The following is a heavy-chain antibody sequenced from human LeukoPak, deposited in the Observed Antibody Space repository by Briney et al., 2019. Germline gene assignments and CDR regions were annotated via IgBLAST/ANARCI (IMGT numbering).Heavy chain of an antibody. CDR1: GFTLRSYT. V-gene: IGHV3-21*01. D-gene: IGHD4-23*01. CDR2: IGISSNKI. Sequence: PGGSLRLSCAASGFTLRSYTMNWVRQAPGKGLEWVSSIGISSNKIYYADSVKGRFIISRDNAKNSLYLQMNSLRAEDTAVYYCAIHDYGGPLDYWGQGTLVTVSS. J-gene: IGHJ4*02. CDR3: AIHDYGGPLDY.